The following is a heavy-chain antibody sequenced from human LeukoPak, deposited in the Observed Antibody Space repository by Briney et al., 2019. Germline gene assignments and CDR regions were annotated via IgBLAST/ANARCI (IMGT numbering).Heavy chain of an antibody. J-gene: IGHJ4*02. D-gene: IGHD2-15*01. V-gene: IGHV3-23*01. CDR3: AKGVAVVVVAATPGY. CDR2: ISGSGGST. CDR1: GFTLSSYA. Sequence: GGSLRLSCAASGFTLSSYAMSWVRQAPGKGLEWVSAISGSGGSTYYADSVKGRFTISRDNSKNTLYLQMNSLRAEDTAVYYCAKGVAVVVVAATPGYWGQGTLVTVSS.